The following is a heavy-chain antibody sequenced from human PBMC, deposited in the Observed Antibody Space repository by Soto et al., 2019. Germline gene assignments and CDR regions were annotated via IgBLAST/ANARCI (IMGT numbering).Heavy chain of an antibody. Sequence: EVQLVESGGGLVQPGGSLRLSCAASGFTFSSYWMSWVRQAPGKGLEWVANMKEDGSEKYYLDSVKGRFTISRDKTRNSVYLQMTSLRAEDTAVYYCARDVYYGGDSDFWGQGVLVTVSS. CDR1: GFTFSSYW. D-gene: IGHD2-21*02. J-gene: IGHJ4*02. CDR3: ARDVYYGGDSDF. CDR2: MKEDGSEK. V-gene: IGHV3-7*01.